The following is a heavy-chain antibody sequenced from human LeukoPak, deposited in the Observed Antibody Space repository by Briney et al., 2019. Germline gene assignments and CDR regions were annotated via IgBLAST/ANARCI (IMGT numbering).Heavy chain of an antibody. J-gene: IGHJ4*02. Sequence: GGSLSLSCVASRIALSTNMMTWVRPVPGKGLEYISTITSVGDTYYLDSVRGRFTLSRDTSKNTVYLALNSLRAEDTAVYYCVKRPDNGGGKYVFEQWGQGTLVTVSS. V-gene: IGHV3-53*01. CDR3: VKRPDNGGGKYVFEQ. CDR1: RIALSTNM. CDR2: ITSVGDT. D-gene: IGHD4-23*01.